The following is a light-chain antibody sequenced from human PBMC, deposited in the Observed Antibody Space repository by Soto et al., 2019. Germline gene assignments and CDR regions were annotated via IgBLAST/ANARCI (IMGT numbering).Light chain of an antibody. CDR2: WAS. J-gene: IGKJ4*01. Sequence: IGVTQSPDSLAVSLVERATINFRSIQSVFFSTNNKNYLAWYQQKPGQPPKLLLYWASTRESGVPDRFSGSGSGTDFTLTISSLQAEDVAVYYCQQYYSTPLTFGGGTKVDIK. CDR3: QQYYSTPLT. V-gene: IGKV4-1*01. CDR1: QSVFFSTNNKNY.